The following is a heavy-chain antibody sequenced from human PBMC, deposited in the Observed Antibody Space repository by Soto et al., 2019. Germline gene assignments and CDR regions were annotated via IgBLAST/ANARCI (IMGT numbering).Heavy chain of an antibody. CDR1: EFSFSTSW. CDR3: SSSRVN. D-gene: IGHD6-13*01. Sequence: EVQLVESGGGLVQPGGSLRLSCTASEFSFSTSWMYWVRQAPGKGLEWVAAIKQDGSEKYYVDSVKGRFTISRDNAKNSVYLQLDSLRAEDTAVYYCSSSRVNWGQGILVTVSS. CDR2: IKQDGSEK. J-gene: IGHJ4*02. V-gene: IGHV3-7*01.